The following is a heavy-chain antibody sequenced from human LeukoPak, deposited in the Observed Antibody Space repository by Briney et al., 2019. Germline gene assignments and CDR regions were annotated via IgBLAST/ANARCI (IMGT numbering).Heavy chain of an antibody. CDR1: GGSISSSNW. CDR3: ARDLPTSYYYDSSGYYNCGFDP. CDR2: IYHSGST. J-gene: IGHJ5*02. Sequence: PSGTLSLTCAVSGGSISSSNWWSWVRQPPGKGLEWIGEIYHSGSTNYNPSLKSRATISVDTSKNQFSLKLSSVTAADTAVYYFARDLPTSYYYDSSGYYNCGFDPWGQGTLVTVSS. V-gene: IGHV4-4*02. D-gene: IGHD3-22*01.